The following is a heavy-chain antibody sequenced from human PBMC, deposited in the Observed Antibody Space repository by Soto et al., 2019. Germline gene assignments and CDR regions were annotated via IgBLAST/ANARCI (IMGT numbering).Heavy chain of an antibody. CDR1: GDTFTTHY. D-gene: IGHD3-10*01. J-gene: IGHJ4*02. V-gene: IGHV1-46*01. Sequence: QVLLVQSGAEVKKPGSSVRVSCKASGDTFTTHYIHWVRQAPGQGLEWMGFINPSPTSGSTHYAQRFGGKASITRDTPTRQVYMDVSSLRFENTASYYCPRRAFSGGSPFDRGGQGTLVTFS. CDR2: INPSPTSGST. CDR3: PRRAFSGGSPFDR.